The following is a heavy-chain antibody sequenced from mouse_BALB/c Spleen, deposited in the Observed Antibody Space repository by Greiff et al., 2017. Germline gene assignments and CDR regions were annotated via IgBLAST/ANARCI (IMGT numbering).Heavy chain of an antibody. V-gene: IGHV1-63*02. CDR1: GYTFTNYW. D-gene: IGHD2-12*01. CDR3: AREGLTTY. Sequence: QVQLQQSGAELVRPGTSVKISCKASGYTFTNYWLGWVKQRPGPGLEWIGDIYPGGVYTNYNEKFKGKATLTADTSSSTAYMQLSSLTSEDSAVYFCAREGLTTYWGQGTTLTVSS. J-gene: IGHJ2*01. CDR2: IYPGGVYT.